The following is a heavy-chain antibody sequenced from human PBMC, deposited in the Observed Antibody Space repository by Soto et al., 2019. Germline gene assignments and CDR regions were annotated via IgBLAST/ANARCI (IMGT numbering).Heavy chain of an antibody. J-gene: IGHJ6*02. Sequence: ASVKVSCKASGYTFTGYYMHWGRQAPGQGLEWMGWINPNSGGTNYAQKFQGWVTMTRDTSISTAYMELSRLRSDDTAVYYCALSPPPPYRSGHYGMDVWGQGTTVTVSS. V-gene: IGHV1-2*04. D-gene: IGHD6-19*01. CDR3: ALSPPPPYRSGHYGMDV. CDR2: INPNSGGT. CDR1: GYTFTGYY.